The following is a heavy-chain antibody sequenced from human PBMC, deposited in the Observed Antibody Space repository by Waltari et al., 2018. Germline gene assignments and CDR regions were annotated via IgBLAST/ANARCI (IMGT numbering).Heavy chain of an antibody. V-gene: IGHV1-69*05. CDR2: IIPIFGTA. CDR1: GGTFRRYA. CDR3: ARGPEYNRFDP. J-gene: IGHJ5*02. Sequence: QVQLVQSGAEVTKPGSSVEVSCKASGGTFRRYAISWGRQAPGQGLEWMGGIIPIFGTANYAQKFQGRVTITTDESTSTAYMELSSLRSEDMAVYYCARGPEYNRFDPWGQGTLVTVSS.